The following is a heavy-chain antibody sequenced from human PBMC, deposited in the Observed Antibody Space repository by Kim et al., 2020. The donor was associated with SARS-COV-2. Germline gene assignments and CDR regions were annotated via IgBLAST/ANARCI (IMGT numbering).Heavy chain of an antibody. D-gene: IGHD1-26*01. V-gene: IGHV1-69*13. CDR1: GGTFSSYA. J-gene: IGHJ6*02. CDR3: ARGRSRWELLRGYYGMDV. Sequence: SVKVSCKASGGTFSSYAISWVRQAPGQGLEWMGGIIPIFGTANYAQKFQGRVTITADESTSTAYMELSSLRSEDTAVYYCARGRSRWELLRGYYGMDVWGQGTPVTVSS. CDR2: IIPIFGTA.